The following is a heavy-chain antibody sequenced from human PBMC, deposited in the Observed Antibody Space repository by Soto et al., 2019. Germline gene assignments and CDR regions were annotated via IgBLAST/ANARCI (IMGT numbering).Heavy chain of an antibody. Sequence: XGSLRLSCAAAGFTFSSYAMNWVRQAPGRGLQWVSAINDVGYSTYYADSVKGRFTISRDNSKNTLYLQMSSLRAEDTAVYFCAKVTSRESGYSYGKSDYWGQGTPVTVSS. J-gene: IGHJ4*02. CDR2: INDVGYST. CDR3: AKVTSRESGYSYGKSDY. CDR1: GFTFSSYA. D-gene: IGHD5-18*01. V-gene: IGHV3-23*01.